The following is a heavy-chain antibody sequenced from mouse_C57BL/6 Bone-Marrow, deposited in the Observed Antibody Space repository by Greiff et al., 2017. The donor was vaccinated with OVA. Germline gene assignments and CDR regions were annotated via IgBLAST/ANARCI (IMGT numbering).Heavy chain of an antibody. J-gene: IGHJ2*01. CDR1: GYTFTDYE. Sequence: VKLQQSGAELVRPGASVTLSCKASGYTFTDYEMHWVKQTPVHGLEWIGAIDPETGGTAYNQKFKGKAILTADKSSSTAYMELRSLTSEDSAVYYCTRGRTGDYFAYWGQGTTLTVSS. CDR2: IDPETGGT. CDR3: TRGRTGDYFAY. V-gene: IGHV1-15*01.